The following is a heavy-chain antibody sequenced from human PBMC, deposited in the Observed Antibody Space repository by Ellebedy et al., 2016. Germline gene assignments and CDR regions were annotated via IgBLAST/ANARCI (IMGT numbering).Heavy chain of an antibody. V-gene: IGHV4-39*07. J-gene: IGHJ4*02. CDR2: IYYRGGT. Sequence: SETLSLTCSVSGGSISNDDSFWGGWIRQPPGKGLEWIASIYYRGGTFYNSALKSRVTISIDTSKNQFSLNLSSVTAADTAVYYCARLPRGNSFGFFDYWGQGALVIVSS. CDR1: GGSISNDDSF. CDR3: ARLPRGNSFGFFDY. D-gene: IGHD5-18*01.